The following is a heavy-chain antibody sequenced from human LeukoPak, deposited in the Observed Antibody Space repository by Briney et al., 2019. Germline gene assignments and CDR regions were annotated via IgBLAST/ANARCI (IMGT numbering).Heavy chain of an antibody. CDR2: INPTSGAT. CDR3: ARSSGWFDP. Sequence: ASVKVSCKASGYTFTGYYLHWVRQAPGQGLDWMGWINPTSGATNYAQKFQGRVTITRDTSISTAYMELTRLRSDDTAVYYCARSSGWFDPWGQGSLVTVSS. CDR1: GYTFTGYY. V-gene: IGHV1-2*02. J-gene: IGHJ5*02. D-gene: IGHD6-19*01.